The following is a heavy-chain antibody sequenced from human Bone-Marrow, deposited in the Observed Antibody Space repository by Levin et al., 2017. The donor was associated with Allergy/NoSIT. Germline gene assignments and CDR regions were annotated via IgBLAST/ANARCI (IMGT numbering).Heavy chain of an antibody. J-gene: IGHJ4*02. Sequence: GGSLRLSCAASGFTFSSYGMHWVRQAPGKGLEWVAVISYDGSNKYYADSVKGRFTISRDNSKNTLYLQMNSLRAEDTAVYYCAKPTGAYGDCYDYWGQGTLVTVSS. V-gene: IGHV3-30*18. D-gene: IGHD4-17*01. CDR2: ISYDGSNK. CDR1: GFTFSSYG. CDR3: AKPTGAYGDCYDY.